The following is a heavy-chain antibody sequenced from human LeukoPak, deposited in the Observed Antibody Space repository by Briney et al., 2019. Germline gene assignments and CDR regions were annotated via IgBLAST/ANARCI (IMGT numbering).Heavy chain of an antibody. Sequence: SETLSLTCTVSGCTISYYFWSWIRQPPGKGLEWIGYVYFSGSTNYNPSLKSRVTMSVDTSKNQVSLKMTSVTAADTAVYFCARSALDTSGNSYTPQPFAYWGQGTLVTVSS. D-gene: IGHD3-10*01. J-gene: IGHJ4*02. CDR2: VYFSGST. CDR1: GCTISYYF. V-gene: IGHV4-59*01. CDR3: ARSALDTSGNSYTPQPFAY.